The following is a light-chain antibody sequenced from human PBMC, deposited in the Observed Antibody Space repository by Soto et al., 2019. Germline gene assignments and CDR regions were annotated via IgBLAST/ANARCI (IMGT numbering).Light chain of an antibody. Sequence: QSVLTQPASVSGSLGQSITISCTGTTRDIAGYNYISWYQQLPGKAPKLTIYQVTIRPSWISNRFSGSKSGNTASLTISGLQAEDEADYYCTSFSSSTSLYVFGTGTKVTVL. J-gene: IGLJ1*01. CDR2: QVT. V-gene: IGLV2-14*01. CDR3: TSFSSSTSLYV. CDR1: TRDIAGYNY.